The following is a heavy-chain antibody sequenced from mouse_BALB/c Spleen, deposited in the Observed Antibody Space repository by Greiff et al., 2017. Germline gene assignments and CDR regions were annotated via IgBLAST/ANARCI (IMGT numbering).Heavy chain of an antibody. CDR1: GYTFTSYN. D-gene: IGHD2-4*01. CDR3: ARNDYDY. V-gene: IGHV1-12*01. Sequence: QVQLQQPGAELVKPGASVKMSCKASGYTFTSYNMHWVKQTPGQGLEWIGAIYPGNGDTSYNQKFKGKATLTADKSSSTAYMQLSSLTSEDSAVYYCARNDYDYWGQGTTLTVSS. J-gene: IGHJ2*01. CDR2: IYPGNGDT.